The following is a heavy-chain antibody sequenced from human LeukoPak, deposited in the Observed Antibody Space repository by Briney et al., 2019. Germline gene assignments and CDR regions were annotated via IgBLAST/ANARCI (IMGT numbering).Heavy chain of an antibody. Sequence: PSETLSLTCTVSGGSISSCYWSWIRQPAGKGLEWIGRIYTSGSTNYNPSLKSRVTMSVDTSKNQFSLKLSSVTAADTAVYYCARDLSSYYYGSGSHELSDYWGQGTLVTVSS. D-gene: IGHD3-10*01. CDR1: GGSISSCY. J-gene: IGHJ4*02. CDR2: IYTSGST. V-gene: IGHV4-4*07. CDR3: ARDLSSYYYGSGSHELSDY.